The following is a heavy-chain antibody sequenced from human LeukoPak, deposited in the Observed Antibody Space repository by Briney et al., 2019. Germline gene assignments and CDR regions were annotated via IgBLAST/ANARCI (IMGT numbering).Heavy chain of an antibody. CDR1: GFTFSSYA. V-gene: IGHV3-30-3*01. CDR3: ARAPGDPPNY. J-gene: IGHJ4*02. D-gene: IGHD4-17*01. CDR2: ISYDGSNK. Sequence: GGSLRLSCAASGFTFSSYAMHWVRQAPGKGLEWVAVISYDGSNKYYADSVKGRFTISRDNSKNTLYLQMNSLRAEDTAVYYCARAPGDPPNYWGQGTLVTVSS.